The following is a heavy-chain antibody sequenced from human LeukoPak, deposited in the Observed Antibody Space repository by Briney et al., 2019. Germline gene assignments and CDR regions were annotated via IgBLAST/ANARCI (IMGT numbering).Heavy chain of an antibody. CDR1: GFTFSRYS. CDR2: ISDDGKYI. CDR3: ASFRY. V-gene: IGHV3-21*06. J-gene: IGHJ4*02. Sequence: PGGSLRLSCAASGFTFSRYSMNWVRQAPGKGLEWVSSISDDGKYIYYADSVKGRFSISRDNAKNSLYLLMNSLRAEDTAVYYCASFRYWGQGTLVTVSS.